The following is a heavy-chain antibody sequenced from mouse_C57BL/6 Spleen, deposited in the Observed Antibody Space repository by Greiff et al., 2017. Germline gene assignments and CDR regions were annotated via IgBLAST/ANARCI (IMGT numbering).Heavy chain of an antibody. CDR2: LYPGDGDT. CDR1: GYAFSSSW. V-gene: IGHV1-82*01. D-gene: IGHD2-4*01. J-gene: IGHJ4*01. Sequence: VQLQESGPELVKPGASVKISCKASGYAFSSSWLNWVKQRPGKGLGWIGRLYPGDGDTNSNGKFKGKATLTADKSSSTAYMQLSSLTSEDSAVYFCARRGDYDYDGGMDDWGQGTSVTVAS. CDR3: ARRGDYDYDGGMDD.